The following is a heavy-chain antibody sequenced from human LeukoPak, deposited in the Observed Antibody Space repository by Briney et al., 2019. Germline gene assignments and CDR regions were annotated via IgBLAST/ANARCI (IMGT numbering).Heavy chain of an antibody. CDR3: SRDTADDAFDI. V-gene: IGHV3-7*01. J-gene: IGHJ3*02. Sequence: QPGGSLRLSCAASGFTSSSYWMIWVRQAPGKGLEGVANINQVGSEKYSVDSVKGRFTISRDNAKNTVYLQMNSVRAEDTAVYYCSRDTADDAFDIWGQGTMVTVSS. CDR2: INQVGSEK. CDR1: GFTSSSYW.